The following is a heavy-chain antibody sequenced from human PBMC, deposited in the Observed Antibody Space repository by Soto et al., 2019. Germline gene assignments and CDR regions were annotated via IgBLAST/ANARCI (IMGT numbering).Heavy chain of an antibody. J-gene: IGHJ6*02. CDR3: ARSQGSSTSLEIYYYYYYGMDV. D-gene: IGHD2-2*01. Sequence: QVQLVQSGAEVKKPGSSVKVSCKASGGTFSSYAISWVRQAPGQGIEWMGGIIPISGTANYAQKFQGRVTSTADESTSTAYMELSSLSSEDTAVYYCARSQGSSTSLEIYYYYYYGMDVRGQGTTVTVSS. CDR1: GGTFSSYA. V-gene: IGHV1-69*01. CDR2: IIPISGTA.